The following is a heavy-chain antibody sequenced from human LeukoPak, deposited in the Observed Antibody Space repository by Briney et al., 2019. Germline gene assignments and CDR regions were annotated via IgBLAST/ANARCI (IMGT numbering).Heavy chain of an antibody. J-gene: IGHJ6*02. D-gene: IGHD4-17*01. CDR1: GGSVSSGGYY. V-gene: IGHV4-31*03. Sequence: SETLSLTCTVSGGSVSSGGYYWSWIRQHPGKGLEWIGYIYYSGSTYYNPSLKSRVTISVDTSKNQFSLKLSSVTAADTAVYHCASSSDYVQPLYYYYGMDVWGQGTTVTVSS. CDR3: ASSSDYVQPLYYYYGMDV. CDR2: IYYSGST.